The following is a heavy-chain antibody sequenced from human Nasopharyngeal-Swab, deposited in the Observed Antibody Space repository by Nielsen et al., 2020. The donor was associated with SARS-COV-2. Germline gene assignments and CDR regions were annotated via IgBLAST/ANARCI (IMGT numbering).Heavy chain of an antibody. CDR1: GFTFSSYG. CDR2: INSDGSST. V-gene: IGHV3-74*01. CDR3: ARVDSWSSFEDY. Sequence: GESLKISCAASGFTFSSYGMHWVRQAPGKGLVWVSRINSDGSSTSYADSVKGRFTISRDNAKNTLYLQMNSLRAEDTAVYYCARVDSWSSFEDYWDQGTLVTVSS. D-gene: IGHD6-13*01. J-gene: IGHJ4*02.